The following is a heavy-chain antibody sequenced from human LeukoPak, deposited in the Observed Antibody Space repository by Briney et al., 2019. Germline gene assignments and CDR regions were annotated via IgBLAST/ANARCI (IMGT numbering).Heavy chain of an antibody. D-gene: IGHD4-17*01. CDR3: ARHYGDYDAFDI. CDR1: GYTFTGYY. V-gene: IGHV1-2*02. J-gene: IGHJ3*02. Sequence: ASVKVSCKASGYTFTGYYMHWVRQAPGQGLEWMGWINPNSGGTNYAQKFQGRVTMTRDTSISTAYMELSRLRSDDTAVYYCARHYGDYDAFDIWGQGAMVTVSS. CDR2: INPNSGGT.